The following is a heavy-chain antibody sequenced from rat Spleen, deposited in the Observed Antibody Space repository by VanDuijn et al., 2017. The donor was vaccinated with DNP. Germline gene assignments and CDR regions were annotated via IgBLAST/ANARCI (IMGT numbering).Heavy chain of an antibody. CDR3: TRHDYYSSPYYAMDA. Sequence: EVQLVESGGGLVQPGRSMKLSCAASGFTFSDYNMAWVRQAPRKGLEWVATITYDGISTYYRDSVKGRFTISRDNAESTLYLQMDSLRSEDTATYYCTRHDYYSSPYYAMDAWGQGTSVTSPQ. CDR1: GFTFSDYN. V-gene: IGHV5-7*01. J-gene: IGHJ4*01. CDR2: ITYDGIST. D-gene: IGHD1-2*01.